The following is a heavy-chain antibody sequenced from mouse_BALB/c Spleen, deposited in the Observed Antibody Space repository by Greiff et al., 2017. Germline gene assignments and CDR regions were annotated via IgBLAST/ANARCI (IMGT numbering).Heavy chain of an antibody. V-gene: IGHV1-77*01. CDR1: GYTFTDYV. CDR2: IYPGSGST. J-gene: IGHJ3*01. Sequence: VQLQQSGPELVKPGASVKMSCKASGYTFTDYVISWVKQRTGQGLEWIGEIYPGSGSTYYNEKFKGKATLTADKSSNTAYMQLSSLTSEDSAVYFCARRGREGWFAYWGQGTLVTVSA. CDR3: ARRGREGWFAY.